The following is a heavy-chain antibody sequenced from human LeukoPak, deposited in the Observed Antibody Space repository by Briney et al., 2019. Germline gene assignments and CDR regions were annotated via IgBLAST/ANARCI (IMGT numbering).Heavy chain of an antibody. Sequence: GESLKISCKGSGYSFTTYWIGWVRQMPGKGLEWMGIIYPGDSDTRYSPSFQGQVTISADKSISTAYLQWSSLRSEDTAVYYCARVDGSGSYYSGYFDYWGQGTLVTVSS. CDR1: GYSFTTYW. D-gene: IGHD3-10*01. V-gene: IGHV5-51*01. CDR3: ARVDGSGSYYSGYFDY. CDR2: IYPGDSDT. J-gene: IGHJ4*02.